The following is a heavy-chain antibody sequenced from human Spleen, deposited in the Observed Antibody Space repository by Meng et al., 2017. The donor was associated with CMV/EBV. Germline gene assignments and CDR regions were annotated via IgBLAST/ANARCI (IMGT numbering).Heavy chain of an antibody. V-gene: IGHV1-46*01. CDR1: GYTFTSYY. CDR2: INPSGGST. Sequence: ASVKVSCKASGYTFTSYYMHWVRQAPGQGLEWMGIINPSGGSTSYAQKFQGRVTMTRDTSISTAYMELSSLRSDDTAVYYCARSYGAYDAFDIWGQGTMVTVSS. D-gene: IGHD3-10*01. CDR3: ARSYGAYDAFDI. J-gene: IGHJ3*02.